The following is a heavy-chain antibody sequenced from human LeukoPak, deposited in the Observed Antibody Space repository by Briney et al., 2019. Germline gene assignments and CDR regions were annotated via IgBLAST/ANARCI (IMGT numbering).Heavy chain of an antibody. Sequence: LETLSLTCTVSGGSISSYYWSWIRQPPGKGLEWIGYIYYSGSTNYNPSLKSRVTISVDTSKDQFSLKLSSVTAADTAVYYCATAAGSMSLSGMDVWGQGTTVTVSS. D-gene: IGHD6-13*01. CDR3: ATAAGSMSLSGMDV. CDR1: GGSISSYY. V-gene: IGHV4-59*01. CDR2: IYYSGST. J-gene: IGHJ6*02.